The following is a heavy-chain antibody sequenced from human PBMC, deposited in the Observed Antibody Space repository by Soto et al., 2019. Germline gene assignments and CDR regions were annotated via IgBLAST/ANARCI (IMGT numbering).Heavy chain of an antibody. Sequence: PLSLTCTVSGGSISSGDYYWSWIRQPPGKGLEWIGYIYYSGSTYYNPSLKSRVTISVDTSKNQFSLKLSSVTAADTAVYYCAREYSSSAGWFDPWGQGTLVTVS. J-gene: IGHJ5*02. CDR2: IYYSGST. CDR1: GGSISSGDYY. V-gene: IGHV4-30-4*01. CDR3: AREYSSSAGWFDP. D-gene: IGHD6-6*01.